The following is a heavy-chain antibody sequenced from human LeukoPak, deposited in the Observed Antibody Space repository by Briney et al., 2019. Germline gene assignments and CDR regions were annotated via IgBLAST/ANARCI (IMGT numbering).Heavy chain of an antibody. CDR3: AREGGLRYFDWLFDYFDY. D-gene: IGHD3-9*01. V-gene: IGHV4-34*01. CDR1: GGSFSGYY. J-gene: IGHJ4*02. Sequence: PSETLSLTCAVYGGSFSGYYWSWIRQPPGKGLEWIGEINYSGSTNYNPSLKSRVTISVDTSKDQFSLKLSSVTAADTAVYYCAREGGLRYFDWLFDYFDYWGQGTLVTVSS. CDR2: INYSGST.